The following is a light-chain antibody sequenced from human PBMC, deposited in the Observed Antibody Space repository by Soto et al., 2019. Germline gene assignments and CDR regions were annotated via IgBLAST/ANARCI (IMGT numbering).Light chain of an antibody. V-gene: IGKV3-20*01. Sequence: EIVLTQSPGTLSLYPGERATIXXRASQSVSSSYLAWYQQKPGQAPRVXIYGASSRATGSPDRFSGSGSGTDFTLTISRLEPEDFAVYYCQQYGSSAWTFGQGTKVDIK. CDR2: GAS. CDR3: QQYGSSAWT. CDR1: QSVSSSY. J-gene: IGKJ1*01.